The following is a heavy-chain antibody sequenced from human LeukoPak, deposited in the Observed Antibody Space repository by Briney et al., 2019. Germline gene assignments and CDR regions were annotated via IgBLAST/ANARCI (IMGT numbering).Heavy chain of an antibody. V-gene: IGHV1-69*13. J-gene: IGHJ3*01. CDR3: ARGLMSDDYENTGYYYDDAFDV. CDR2: IIPIFGPA. Sequence: ASVKVSSTASGGAFTSYAISWVRQAPGQGLEWMGGIIPIFGPAKYVQKLQGRVTITADESTSTAYMELSRLRSEDTAMYYCARGLMSDDYENTGYYYDDAFDVWGQGTMVTVSS. CDR1: GGAFTSYA. D-gene: IGHD3-22*01.